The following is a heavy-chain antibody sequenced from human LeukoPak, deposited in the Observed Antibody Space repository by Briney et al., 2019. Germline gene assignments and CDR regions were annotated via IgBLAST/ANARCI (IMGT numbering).Heavy chain of an antibody. J-gene: IGHJ4*02. V-gene: IGHV4-59*01. D-gene: IGHD5-18*01. CDR2: IYYSGST. Sequence: SETLSLTCTVSGGSISSYYWSWIRQPPGKGLEWIGYIYYSGSTNYSPSLKSRVTISVDTSKNQFSLKLSSVTAADTAVYYCARTDAPDTAMAQYDYWGQGTLVTVSS. CDR3: ARTDAPDTAMAQYDY. CDR1: GGSISSYY.